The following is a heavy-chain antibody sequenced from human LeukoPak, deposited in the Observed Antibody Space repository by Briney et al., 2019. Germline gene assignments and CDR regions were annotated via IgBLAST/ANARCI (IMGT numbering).Heavy chain of an antibody. CDR1: GYTFFSYG. Sequence: SVKVSCKASGYTFFSYGISWVRQAPGQGLEWMGGIIPIFGTANYAQKFQGRVTITADESTSTAYMELSSLRSEDTAVYYCAIRIVVVPAEDYYYYGMDVWGQGTTVTVSS. CDR3: AIRIVVVPAEDYYYYGMDV. D-gene: IGHD2-2*01. V-gene: IGHV1-69*13. CDR2: IIPIFGTA. J-gene: IGHJ6*02.